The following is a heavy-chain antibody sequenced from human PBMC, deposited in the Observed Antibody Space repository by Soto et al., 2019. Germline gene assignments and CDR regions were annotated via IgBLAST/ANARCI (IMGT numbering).Heavy chain of an antibody. J-gene: IGHJ4*02. Sequence: QIALKESGPTLVKPTQTLTLTCTLSGFSLPTDRVGVGWIRQPPGKALEWLAVIYWDDTKTYRPSLKSRLTITKDPSKNQVALTMTDMDPVDTATYYCAHAYGGRSLYWGQGTLVTVSS. CDR1: GFSLPTDRVG. V-gene: IGHV2-5*02. D-gene: IGHD1-26*01. CDR3: AHAYGGRSLY. CDR2: IYWDDTK.